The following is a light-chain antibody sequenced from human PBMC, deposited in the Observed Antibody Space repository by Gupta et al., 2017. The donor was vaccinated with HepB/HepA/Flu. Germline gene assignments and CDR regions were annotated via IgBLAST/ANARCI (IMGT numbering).Light chain of an antibody. CDR3: KSRDSSGNHLV. CDR2: GKN. V-gene: IGLV3-19*01. Sequence: SSELTQDPAVSVALGQTVRITCQGDSLRRYYATWYQQKPGQAPILVMYGKNNRPSGIPDRISGSSSGNTASLTITGAQAEDEADYYCKSRDSSGNHLVFGGGTKLTVL. J-gene: IGLJ2*01. CDR1: SLRRYY.